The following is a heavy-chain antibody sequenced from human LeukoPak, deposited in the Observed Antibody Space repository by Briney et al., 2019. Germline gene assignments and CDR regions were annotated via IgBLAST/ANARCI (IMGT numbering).Heavy chain of an antibody. CDR2: ISHDGNNK. CDR3: AREGVYSNGPFDY. Sequence: GGSLRLSCAASGFTFSDHYMHWVRQAPGKGLEWVAVISHDGNNKYNADSVKGRFTISRDNSKNTLYLQTNSLRAEDTAVYYCAREGVYSNGPFDYWGQGTRVTVSS. CDR1: GFTFSDHY. J-gene: IGHJ4*02. V-gene: IGHV3-30-3*01. D-gene: IGHD5-18*01.